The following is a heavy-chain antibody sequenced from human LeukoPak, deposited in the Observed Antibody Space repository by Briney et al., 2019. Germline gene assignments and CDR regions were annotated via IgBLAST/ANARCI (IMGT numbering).Heavy chain of an antibody. J-gene: IGHJ3*02. CDR2: ISSSGSTI. Sequence: GGSLRLSCAASGFTFSSYEMNWVRQAPGKGLEWVSYISSSGSTIYYADSVKGRFTISRDNAKNLLYLQMNSLRAEDTAVYYCASALRSSPGAFDIWGQGTMVTVSS. CDR1: GFTFSSYE. V-gene: IGHV3-48*03. D-gene: IGHD3-16*02. CDR3: ASALRSSPGAFDI.